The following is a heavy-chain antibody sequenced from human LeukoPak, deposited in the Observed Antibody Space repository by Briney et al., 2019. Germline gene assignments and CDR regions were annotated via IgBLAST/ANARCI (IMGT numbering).Heavy chain of an antibody. D-gene: IGHD3-22*01. Sequence: GASVKVSCKVSGYTLTELSMHWVRQAPGKGLEWMGGFDPEDGETIYAQKFQGRVTMTRNTSISTAYMELSSLRSEDTAVYYCARNFDYDSSGHGWDFDYWGQGTLVIVSS. CDR3: ARNFDYDSSGHGWDFDY. CDR1: GYTLTELS. CDR2: FDPEDGET. V-gene: IGHV1-24*01. J-gene: IGHJ4*02.